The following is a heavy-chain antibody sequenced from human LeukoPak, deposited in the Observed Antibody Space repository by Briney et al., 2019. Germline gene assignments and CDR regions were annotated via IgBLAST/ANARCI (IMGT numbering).Heavy chain of an antibody. J-gene: IGHJ3*01. V-gene: IGHV3-20*04. Sequence: GGSLRLSCAASGFTFSSYDMTWVRQAPGKGLEWVSGIGWDGGNTDYTDSVKGRFTISRDNAKNSLYLQMNSLRVEDTALYYCAKDRGGSSELGDAFDVWGQGTMVRVSS. D-gene: IGHD1-26*01. CDR2: IGWDGGNT. CDR1: GFTFSSYD. CDR3: AKDRGGSSELGDAFDV.